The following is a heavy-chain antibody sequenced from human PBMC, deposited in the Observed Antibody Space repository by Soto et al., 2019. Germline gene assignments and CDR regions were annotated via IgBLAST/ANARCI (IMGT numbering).Heavy chain of an antibody. CDR1: GGSISSGGYS. V-gene: IGHV4-30-2*01. Sequence: SETLSLTCAVSGGSISSGGYSWSCIRQPPGKGLEWIGYIYHSGSTYYNPSLKSRVTISVDRSKNQFSLKLSSVTAADTAVYYYARDQEGNDWFDPWGQGTRVTVSS. CDR2: IYHSGST. J-gene: IGHJ5*02. CDR3: ARDQEGNDWFDP.